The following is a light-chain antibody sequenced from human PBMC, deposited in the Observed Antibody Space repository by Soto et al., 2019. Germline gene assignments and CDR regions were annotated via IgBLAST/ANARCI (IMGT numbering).Light chain of an antibody. CDR3: HQYGDSSWT. CDR2: GAS. V-gene: IGKV3-15*01. Sequence: EIVMTQSPATLSVSPGESATLSCRASQSVSANLAWYQQKPGQAPRLLIYGASTRATGIPARVSGSGSGTDFTLSISRLEPEDFAVYYCHQYGDSSWTFGQGTKVDIK. J-gene: IGKJ1*01. CDR1: QSVSAN.